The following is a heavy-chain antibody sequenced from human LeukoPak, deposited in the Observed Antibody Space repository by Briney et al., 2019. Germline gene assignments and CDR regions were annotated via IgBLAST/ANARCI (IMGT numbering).Heavy chain of an antibody. Sequence: PGGSLRLSCAASGFIFSKDWMSWVRQAPGKGLEWVGRIKSKTDGGTADYAAPVKGRFSISRDDSKNTLYLQMNSLKDEDTAVYYCASYNAFDAFNIWGQGTMVTVSS. CDR2: IKSKTDGGTA. CDR3: ASYNAFDAFNI. J-gene: IGHJ3*02. CDR1: GFIFSKDW. V-gene: IGHV3-15*01. D-gene: IGHD3-10*01.